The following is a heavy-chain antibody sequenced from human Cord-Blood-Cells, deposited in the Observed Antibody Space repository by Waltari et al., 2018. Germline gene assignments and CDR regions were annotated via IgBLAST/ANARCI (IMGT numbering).Heavy chain of an antibody. CDR3: ARGEADGSSSWYFDL. CDR2: SYHSGST. Sequence: QVQLQESGPGLVKPSETLSLTCPVPGYSISSGYYWGWIRQPPGKGLEWIGSSYHSGSTYDNPSLKSRVTISVDTSKNQFSLKLSSVTAADTAVYYCARGEADGSSSWYFDLWGRGTLVTVSS. V-gene: IGHV4-38-2*02. D-gene: IGHD6-6*01. J-gene: IGHJ2*01. CDR1: GYSISSGYY.